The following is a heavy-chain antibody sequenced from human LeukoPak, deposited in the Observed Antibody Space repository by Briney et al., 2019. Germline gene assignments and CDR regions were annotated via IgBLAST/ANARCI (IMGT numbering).Heavy chain of an antibody. V-gene: IGHV3-30*18. CDR3: AKDHYFYDSSGYSPGGMDV. D-gene: IGHD3-22*01. CDR2: ISYDGNNK. Sequence: GSLRLSCAASGFSFRNYDIHWVHQAPGKGLEWVAVISYDGNNKFYADSVKGRFTISRDNSKNTVDLQMNSLRTEDTAVYYCAKDHYFYDSSGYSPGGMDVWGQGTTVTVSS. CDR1: GFSFRNYD. J-gene: IGHJ6*02.